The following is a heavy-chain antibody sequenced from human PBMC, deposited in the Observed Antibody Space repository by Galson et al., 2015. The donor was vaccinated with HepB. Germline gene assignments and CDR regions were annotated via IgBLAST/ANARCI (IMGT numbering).Heavy chain of an antibody. D-gene: IGHD5-24*01. CDR2: IWYDGSNK. CDR3: ARDGYNRVGWYYFDH. Sequence: SLRLSCAASGFTFSRYGMHWVRQAPGKGLEWVAVIWYDGSNKYYADSVKGRFTISRDNSKNTLYLQMNSLRAEDTAVYYCARDGYNRVGWYYFDHWGQGTLVTVSS. J-gene: IGHJ4*02. CDR1: GFTFSRYG. V-gene: IGHV3-33*01.